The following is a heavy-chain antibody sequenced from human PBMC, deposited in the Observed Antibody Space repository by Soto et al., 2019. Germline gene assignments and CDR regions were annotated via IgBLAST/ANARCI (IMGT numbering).Heavy chain of an antibody. CDR3: ARGIYNTLPHYWYFDL. D-gene: IGHD3-16*01. V-gene: IGHV4-59*01. CDR1: GGSISSYY. J-gene: IGHJ2*01. CDR2: IYYSGST. Sequence: QVQLQESGPGLVKPSETLSLTCTVSGGSISSYYWSWIRQPPGKGLEWIGYIYYSGSTNYNPSLKSRGNISVDTSKNQFSLKLSSVTAADTAVYYCARGIYNTLPHYWYFDLWGRGTLVTVSS.